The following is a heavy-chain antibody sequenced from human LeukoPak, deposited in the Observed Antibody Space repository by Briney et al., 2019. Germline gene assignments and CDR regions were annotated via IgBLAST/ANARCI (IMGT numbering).Heavy chain of an antibody. CDR1: GFTFSTFA. D-gene: IGHD3-10*01. V-gene: IGHV3-23*01. J-gene: IGHJ4*02. CDR3: AKTLPVGCYFDY. Sequence: GGSLRLSCAASGFTFSTFAMIWVRQPPGKGLEWVSSIFPSGGEIHYADSVKGRFTISRDNSKNTLYLQMNSLRAEDTAVYHCAKTLPVGCYFDYWGQGTLVTVSS. CDR2: IFPSGGEI.